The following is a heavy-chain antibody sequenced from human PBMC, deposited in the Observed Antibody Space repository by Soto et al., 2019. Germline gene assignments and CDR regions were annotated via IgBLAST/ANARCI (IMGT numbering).Heavy chain of an antibody. J-gene: IGHJ5*02. CDR1: GYTLTELS. CDR2: FDPEDGET. CDR3: ATIEYGDDPGWFDP. D-gene: IGHD4-17*01. Sequence: QVQLVQSGAEVKKPGASVKVSCKVSGYTLTELSMHWVRQAPGKGLEWMGWFDPEDGETTYPQKFHGRVNMTEDTSTDTAYMELSRLRSEDTAVYYCATIEYGDDPGWFDPWGQGTLVTVSS. V-gene: IGHV1-24*01.